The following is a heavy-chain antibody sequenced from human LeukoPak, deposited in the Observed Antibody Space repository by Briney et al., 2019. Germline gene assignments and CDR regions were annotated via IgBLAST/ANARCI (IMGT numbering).Heavy chain of an antibody. V-gene: IGHV3-23*01. D-gene: IGHD6-19*01. CDR2: ISGSGGST. Sequence: PGGSLRLSCAASGFTFSSYAMSWVRQAPGKGLEWVSAISGSGGSTYYADSVKGRFTISRDNSKNTLYLQMNSLRAEDTAVYYCAKREGRYSSGWYFDYWGQGTLVTVSS. CDR1: GFTFSSYA. J-gene: IGHJ4*02. CDR3: AKREGRYSSGWYFDY.